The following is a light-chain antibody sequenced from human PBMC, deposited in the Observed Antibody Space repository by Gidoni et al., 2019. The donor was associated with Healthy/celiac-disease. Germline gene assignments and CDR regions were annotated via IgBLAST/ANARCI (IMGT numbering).Light chain of an antibody. J-gene: IGKJ1*01. V-gene: IGKV3-20*01. CDR3: QQYGSSPWT. CDR1: QSVSSSY. Sequence: IVLKKSPGTLSLSPGEIATRSCRASQSVSSSYLAWYQQKPGQAPKLLIYGASSRATGIPDRFSGSGSGTDFTLTISRLEPEDFAVYYCQQYGSSPWTFGQGTKVEIK. CDR2: GAS.